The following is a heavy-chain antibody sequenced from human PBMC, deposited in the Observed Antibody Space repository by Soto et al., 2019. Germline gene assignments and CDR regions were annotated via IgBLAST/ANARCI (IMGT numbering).Heavy chain of an antibody. CDR2: IRSKAYGGTT. CDR3: TREAYYYDSSGEVFDY. Sequence: GGSLRLSCTASGFTFGDYAMSLFRQAPGKGLEWVGFIRSKAYGGTTEYAASVKGRFTISRDDSKSIAYLQMNSLKTEDTAVYYCTREAYYYDSSGEVFDYWGQGTLVTVSS. J-gene: IGHJ4*02. CDR1: GFTFGDYA. V-gene: IGHV3-49*03. D-gene: IGHD3-22*01.